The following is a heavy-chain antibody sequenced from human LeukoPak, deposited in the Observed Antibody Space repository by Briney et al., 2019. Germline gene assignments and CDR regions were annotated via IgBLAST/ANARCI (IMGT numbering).Heavy chain of an antibody. Sequence: SETLSLTCTVSGSSISSGSYYWSWIRQPAGKGLEWIGRIYTSGSTNYNPSLKSRVTISVDTSKNQFSLKLSSVTAADTAVYYCAGTVVPAADKDYWGQGTLVTVSS. D-gene: IGHD2-2*01. CDR3: AGTVVPAADKDY. V-gene: IGHV4-61*02. CDR2: IYTSGST. J-gene: IGHJ4*02. CDR1: GSSISSGSYY.